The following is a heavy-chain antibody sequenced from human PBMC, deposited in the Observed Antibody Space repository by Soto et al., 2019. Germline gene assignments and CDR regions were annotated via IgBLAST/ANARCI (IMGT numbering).Heavy chain of an antibody. J-gene: IGHJ4*02. CDR1: GYTFTSYA. CDR3: ARMPDITMIVVVKVYYFDY. Sequence: GASVKVSCKASGYTFTSYAMHWVRQAPGQRLEWMGWINAGNGNTKYSQKFQGRVTMTTDTSTSTAYMELRSLRSDDTAVYYCARMPDITMIVVVKVYYFDYWGQGTLVTVSS. CDR2: INAGNGNT. D-gene: IGHD3-22*01. V-gene: IGHV1-3*01.